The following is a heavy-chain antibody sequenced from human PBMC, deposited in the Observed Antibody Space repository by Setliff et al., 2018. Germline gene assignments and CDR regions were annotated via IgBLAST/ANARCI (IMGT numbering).Heavy chain of an antibody. J-gene: IGHJ3*02. CDR2: IKPDGGST. D-gene: IGHD3-3*01. Sequence: GASVKVSCKAVGFTLSNYFMHWVRQAPGQGLEWMGMIKPDGGSTSYAQTFQGRVTMTRDTSTSTVYMELSRLRPQDTAVYYCARTVRRQYEVWSGYDAFDIWGQGTLVTVSS. CDR3: ARTVRRQYEVWSGYDAFDI. V-gene: IGHV1-46*01. CDR1: GFTLSNYF.